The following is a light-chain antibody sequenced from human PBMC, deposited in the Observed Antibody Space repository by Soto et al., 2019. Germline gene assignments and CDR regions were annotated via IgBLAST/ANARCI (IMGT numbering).Light chain of an antibody. CDR1: HIVTST. CDR2: CSS. J-gene: IGKJ1*01. Sequence: YPSIVDASSGARAPXSCIVIHIVTSTLSWYQHKPGHAPRLLIYCSSSRVTGFPARFSDSGSGTDFTLTISTLQSDDFAVYYCQQYDKFPWTCGQGTKVDIK. CDR3: QQYDKFPWT. V-gene: IGKV3-15*01.